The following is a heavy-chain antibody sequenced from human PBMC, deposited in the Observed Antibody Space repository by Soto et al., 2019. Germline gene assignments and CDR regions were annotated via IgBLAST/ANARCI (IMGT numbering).Heavy chain of an antibody. CDR1: GGSISSSSYY. Sequence: QLQLQESGPGLVKPSETLSLTCTVSGGSISSSSYYWGWIRQPPGKGLEWVSYISSSGSTIYYADSVKGRFTISRDNAKNSLYLQMNSLRAEDTAVYYCARDEGWPVAATPDYYYGMDVWGQGTTVTVSS. D-gene: IGHD2-15*01. J-gene: IGHJ6*02. CDR3: ARDEGWPVAATPDYYYGMDV. V-gene: IGHV3-11*04. CDR2: ISSSGSTI.